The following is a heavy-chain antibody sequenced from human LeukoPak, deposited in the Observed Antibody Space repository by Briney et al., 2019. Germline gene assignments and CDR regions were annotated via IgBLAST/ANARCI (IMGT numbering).Heavy chain of an antibody. CDR2: INPNSGGT. CDR1: GYTFTGYY. CDR3: ARVPPSELEWLSYYGMDV. V-gene: IGHV1-2*02. D-gene: IGHD3-3*01. J-gene: IGHJ6*02. Sequence: ASVKVSCKASGYTFTGYYMHWVRQAPGQVLEWMGWINPNSGGTNYAQKFQGRVTMTRDTSISTAYMELSRLRSDDTAVYYCARVPPSELEWLSYYGMDVWGQGTTVTVSS.